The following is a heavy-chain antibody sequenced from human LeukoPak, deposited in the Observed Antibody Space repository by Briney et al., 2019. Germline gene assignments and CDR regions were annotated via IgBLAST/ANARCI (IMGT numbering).Heavy chain of an antibody. D-gene: IGHD3-10*01. J-gene: IGHJ2*01. Sequence: SETLSLTCAVHGGSFSSYYWSWIRQPPGKGLQWIGEINHSGGTNYNPSLKSRVIISIDTSKNQFSLKVTSVTAADTAVYYCARGRYYGSGSHWYFDLWGRDTLVTVSS. CDR1: GGSFSSYY. CDR2: INHSGGT. V-gene: IGHV4-34*01. CDR3: ARGRYYGSGSHWYFDL.